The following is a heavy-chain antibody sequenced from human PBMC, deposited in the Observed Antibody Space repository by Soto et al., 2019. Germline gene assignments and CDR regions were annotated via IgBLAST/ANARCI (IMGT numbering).Heavy chain of an antibody. Sequence: GESLKISCKGSGYSFTSYWIGWVRQMPGKGLEWMGIIYPGDSDTRYSPSFQGQVTISADKSISTAYLQWSSLKASDTAMYYCARQAHYDYVWGSSHDYWGQGTLVTVSS. CDR3: ARQAHYDYVWGSSHDY. CDR1: GYSFTSYW. V-gene: IGHV5-51*01. CDR2: IYPGDSDT. D-gene: IGHD3-16*01. J-gene: IGHJ4*02.